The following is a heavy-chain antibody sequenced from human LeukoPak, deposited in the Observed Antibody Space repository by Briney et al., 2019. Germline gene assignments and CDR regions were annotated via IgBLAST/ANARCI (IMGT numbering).Heavy chain of an antibody. CDR2: INPSVGTT. CDR3: ARDHSGSQHWFDP. Sequence: ASVMFSCKASGYTFTSSYMHWVRQAPGQGLEWMGVINPSVGTTSYAQKFQGRVTMTRDTSTSTVYMELSSLRSEDTAVYYCARDHSGSQHWFDPWGKGTMVTVSS. J-gene: IGHJ5*02. CDR1: GYTFTSSY. D-gene: IGHD1-26*01. V-gene: IGHV1-46*01.